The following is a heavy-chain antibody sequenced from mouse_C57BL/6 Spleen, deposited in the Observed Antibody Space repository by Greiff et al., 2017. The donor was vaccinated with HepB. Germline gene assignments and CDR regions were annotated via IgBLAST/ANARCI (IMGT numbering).Heavy chain of an antibody. CDR1: GYTFTDYY. D-gene: IGHD1-1*01. J-gene: IGHJ4*01. CDR2: INPNNGGT. V-gene: IGHV1-26*01. CDR3: AREGYGSSDYYAMDY. Sequence: EVQLQQSGPELVKPGASVKISCKASGYTFTDYYMNWVKQSHGKSLEWIGDINPNNGGTSYNQKFKGKATLTVDKSSSTAYMELRSLTSEDSAVYYCAREGYGSSDYYAMDYWGQGTSVTVSS.